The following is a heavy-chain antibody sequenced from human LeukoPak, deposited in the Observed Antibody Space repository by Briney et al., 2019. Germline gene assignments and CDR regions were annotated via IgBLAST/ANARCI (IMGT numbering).Heavy chain of an antibody. CDR3: ARTYHNYYDSSGYHYYYMDV. J-gene: IGHJ6*03. CDR2: T. CDR1: GGSLTDGVYS. Sequence: SETLSLTCTVSGGSLTDGVYSWGWVRQPPGTGLQWIATTYEGASLKSRVTISLDTSKNQFFLRLTSVTAADTAVYYCARTYHNYYDSSGYHYYYMDVWGKGTTVTVSS. D-gene: IGHD3-22*01. V-gene: IGHV4-30-4*07.